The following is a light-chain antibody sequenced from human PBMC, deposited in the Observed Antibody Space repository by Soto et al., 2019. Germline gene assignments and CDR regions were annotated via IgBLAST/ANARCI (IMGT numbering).Light chain of an antibody. CDR3: SSYTSSTTPRV. CDR2: DVF. Sequence: QSALTQPASVSGSPGQSITISCTGTNSDVGGYNYVSWYQQHPGKAPKLLIYDVFNRPSGVSDRFSGSRSGNTASLTISGLQAEDEAYYYCSSYTSSTTPRVFGGGTKLTVL. J-gene: IGLJ2*01. V-gene: IGLV2-14*01. CDR1: NSDVGGYNY.